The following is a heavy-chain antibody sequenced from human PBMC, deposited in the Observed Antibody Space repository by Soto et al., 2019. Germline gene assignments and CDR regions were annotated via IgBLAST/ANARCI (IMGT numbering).Heavy chain of an antibody. J-gene: IGHJ6*02. Sequence: SVKVSCKASGGTFSSYATSWVRQAPGQGLEWMGGIIPIFGTANYAQKFQGRVTITADESTSTAYMELSSLRSEDTAVYYCARGTLEMATIFHYYYGMDVWGQGTTVTVSS. CDR2: IIPIFGTA. D-gene: IGHD5-12*01. V-gene: IGHV1-69*13. CDR1: GGTFSSYA. CDR3: ARGTLEMATIFHYYYGMDV.